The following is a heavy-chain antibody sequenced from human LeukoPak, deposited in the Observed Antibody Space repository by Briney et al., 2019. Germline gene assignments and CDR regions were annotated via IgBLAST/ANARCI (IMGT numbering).Heavy chain of an antibody. Sequence: PSETLSLTCTVSGGSISSSSYYWGWIRQPPGKGLEWIGSIYYSGSTYYNPSLKSRVTISVDTSKNQFSLKLSSVTAADTAVYYCARKRAYDFWSGIFDYWGQGTLVTVSS. V-gene: IGHV4-39*07. CDR3: ARKRAYDFWSGIFDY. D-gene: IGHD3-3*01. CDR2: IYYSGST. J-gene: IGHJ4*02. CDR1: GGSISSSSYY.